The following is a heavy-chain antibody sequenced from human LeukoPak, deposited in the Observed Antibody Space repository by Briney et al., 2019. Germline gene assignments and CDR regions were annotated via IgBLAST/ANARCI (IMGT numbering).Heavy chain of an antibody. V-gene: IGHV3-7*01. CDR1: GFIFSSYW. CDR2: IKYDGSET. CDR3: ARVKYSYGFWDY. D-gene: IGHD5-18*01. J-gene: IGHJ4*02. Sequence: GGSLRLSCAASGFIFSSYWMSWVRQAPGKGLEWVANIKYDGSETYHVDSVKGRFTISRDNAKNSLYLQMNSLRVKDTAVYYCARVKYSYGFWDYWGQGTLVTVSS.